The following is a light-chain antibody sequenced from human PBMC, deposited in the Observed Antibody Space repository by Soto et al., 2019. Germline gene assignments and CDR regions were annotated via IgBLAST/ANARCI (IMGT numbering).Light chain of an antibody. J-gene: IGKJ1*01. V-gene: IGKV1-5*03. CDR1: HSISNW. CDR2: KAS. Sequence: DIQMTQSPSTLSASVGDRVIITCRASHSISNWLAWYQQKPGKAPNLLIYKASSLKSGVPSRFSGSGSGTEFTLTISSLQPDDFATYYCQQYDTYWTFGQGTKVDIK. CDR3: QQYDTYWT.